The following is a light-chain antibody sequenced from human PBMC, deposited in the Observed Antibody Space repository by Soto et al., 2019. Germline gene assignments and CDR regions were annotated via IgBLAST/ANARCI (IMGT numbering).Light chain of an antibody. V-gene: IGLV2-14*01. CDR3: SSYTRSTTGV. J-gene: IGLJ1*01. CDR1: SSDVGGYNY. CDR2: DVS. Sequence: QSALTRPASVSGSPGQSITISCTGTSSDVGGYNYVSWYQQHPGKAPKLMIYDVSNRPSGVSNRFSGSKSGNTASLTISGLQAEDEADYYCSSYTRSTTGVFGTGTKLTVL.